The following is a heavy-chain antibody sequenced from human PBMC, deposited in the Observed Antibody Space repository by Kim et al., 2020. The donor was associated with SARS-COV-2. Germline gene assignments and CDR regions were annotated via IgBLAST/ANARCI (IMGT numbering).Heavy chain of an antibody. Sequence: NPSLKSRVTISVDTSKNQFSLKLSSVTAADTAVYYCARGEDSSGWYWVGYWGQEPWSPSPQ. V-gene: IGHV4-59*09. D-gene: IGHD6-19*01. CDR3: ARGEDSSGWYWVGY. J-gene: IGHJ5*01.